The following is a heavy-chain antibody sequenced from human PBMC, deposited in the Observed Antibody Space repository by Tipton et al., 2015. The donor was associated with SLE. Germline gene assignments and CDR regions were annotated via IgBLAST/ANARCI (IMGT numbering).Heavy chain of an antibody. V-gene: IGHV4-31*02. CDR3: ARRGVLGGYFTPLVYFDL. Sequence: LRLSCTVSGGSISSGGYYWSWIRQHPGKGLEWIGYIYYSGSTYYNPSLKSRVTISVDTSKNQFSLKLSSVTAADTAVYYCARRGVLGGYFTPLVYFDLWGRGTLVTVSS. J-gene: IGHJ2*01. CDR2: IYYSGST. CDR1: GGSISSGGYY. D-gene: IGHD6-13*01.